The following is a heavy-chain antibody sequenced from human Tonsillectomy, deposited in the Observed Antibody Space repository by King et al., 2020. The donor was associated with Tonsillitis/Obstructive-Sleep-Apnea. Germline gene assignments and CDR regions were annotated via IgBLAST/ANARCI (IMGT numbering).Heavy chain of an antibody. CDR3: AKDNHYCTSTTCYANWFDS. Sequence: QLVQSGAEVKKPGASVTVSCKASGYTFTGYYIHWVRQAPGQGLEWMGRINPNSGGTNYAQKFQGRVTMTRDTSITTAYMGLSGLRSDDAAVYYCAKDNHYCTSTTCYANWFDSWGQGTLVTVSS. CDR2: INPNSGGT. CDR1: GYTFTGYY. V-gene: IGHV1-2*06. D-gene: IGHD2-2*01. J-gene: IGHJ5*01.